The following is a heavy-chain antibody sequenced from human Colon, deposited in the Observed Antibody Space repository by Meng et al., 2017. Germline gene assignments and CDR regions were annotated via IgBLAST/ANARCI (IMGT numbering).Heavy chain of an antibody. D-gene: IGHD1-7*01. CDR3: ARGGNYYFDY. CDR2: IRNKANSYTT. V-gene: IGHV3-72*01. CDR1: GFTFSDHY. J-gene: IGHJ4*02. Sequence: GGSLRLSCAASGFTFSDHYMDWVRQAPGKGLEWVGRIRNKANSYTTEYASSVKGRLPISRDDSKNSLYLQMNSLKTEDAAVYYCARGGNYYFDYWGQGTLVTVSS.